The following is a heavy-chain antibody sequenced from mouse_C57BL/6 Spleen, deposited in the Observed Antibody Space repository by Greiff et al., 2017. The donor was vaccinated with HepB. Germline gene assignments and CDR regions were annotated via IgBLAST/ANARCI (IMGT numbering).Heavy chain of an antibody. CDR2: INPYNGGT. Sequence: EVQLQQSGPVLVKPGASVKMSCKASGYTFTDYYMNWVKQSHGKSLEWIGVINPYNGGTSYNQKFTGKATLTVDKSSSTAYMELNSLTSEDSAVYYCARTYYSNFYYYAMDYWGQGTSVTVSS. CDR1: GYTFTDYY. V-gene: IGHV1-19*01. D-gene: IGHD2-5*01. CDR3: ARTYYSNFYYYAMDY. J-gene: IGHJ4*01.